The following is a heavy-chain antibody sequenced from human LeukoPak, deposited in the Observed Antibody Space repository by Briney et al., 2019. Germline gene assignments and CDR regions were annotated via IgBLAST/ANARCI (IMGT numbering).Heavy chain of an antibody. V-gene: IGHV3-9*01. CDR1: GLTFDDYA. D-gene: IGHD6-6*01. CDR2: ISWNSGSI. CDR3: AKDPYSSSPYTYMDV. J-gene: IGHJ6*03. Sequence: PGGSLRLPCAASGLTFDDYAMHWVRQAPGKGLEWVSGISWNSGSIGYADSVKGRFTISRDNAKNSLYLQMNSLRAEDTALYYCAKDPYSSSPYTYMDVWGKGTTVTVSS.